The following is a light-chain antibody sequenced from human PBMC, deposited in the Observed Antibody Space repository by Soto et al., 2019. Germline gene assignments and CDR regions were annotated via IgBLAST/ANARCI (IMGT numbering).Light chain of an antibody. Sequence: IVMTQSPATLSVSPWERATLSCRASQSVSSNLAWYQQKPGQAPRLLVYGASSRATGIPDRFSGSGSGTDFTLSISRLEPEDFAVFYCQQYNNWPPITFGGGTK. CDR1: QSVSSN. CDR3: QQYNNWPPIT. J-gene: IGKJ4*01. CDR2: GAS. V-gene: IGKV3D-15*01.